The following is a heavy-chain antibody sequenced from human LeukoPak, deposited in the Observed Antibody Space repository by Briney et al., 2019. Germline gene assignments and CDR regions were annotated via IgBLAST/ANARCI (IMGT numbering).Heavy chain of an antibody. CDR1: GYSISSGYY. CDR2: IYHSGST. Sequence: SETLSLTCTVSGYSISSGYYWGWIRQPPGKGLEWIGSIYHSGSTNYNPSLKSRVTISVDTSKNQFSLKLSSVTAADTAVYYCARPGKRGVRRTYLDYWGQGTLVTVSS. CDR3: ARPGKRGVRRTYLDY. J-gene: IGHJ4*02. V-gene: IGHV4-38-2*02. D-gene: IGHD3-10*01.